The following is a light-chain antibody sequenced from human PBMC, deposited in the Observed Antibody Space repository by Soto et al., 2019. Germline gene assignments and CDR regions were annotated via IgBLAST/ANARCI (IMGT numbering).Light chain of an antibody. CDR2: DAS. CDR3: QQYKNWPLIT. Sequence: SRGTLSLSPRDRATLSCRASQSVSSSYLAWYQQKPGQAPRLLIYDASTRATGLPARFSGSGSGTEFTLTVSSLQSEDFAVYYCQQYKNWPLITFGQGTRLEIK. CDR1: QSVSSSY. V-gene: IGKV3-15*01. J-gene: IGKJ5*01.